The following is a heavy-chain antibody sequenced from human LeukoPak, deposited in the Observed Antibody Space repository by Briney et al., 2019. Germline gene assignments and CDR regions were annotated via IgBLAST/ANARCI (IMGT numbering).Heavy chain of an antibody. V-gene: IGHV4-39*07. CDR3: ARDKSYSSDWLNYYYIDV. Sequence: SETLSLTCTVSGGSISSSTYYWGWIRQPPGKEMEWIGNVYKSGSTYYKTSLKSRVTISVDTSKNQFSPKLRSVTAADTAVYYCARDKSYSSDWLNYYYIDVWGKGTTVTISS. J-gene: IGHJ6*03. CDR1: GGSISSSTYY. CDR2: VYKSGST. D-gene: IGHD6-19*01.